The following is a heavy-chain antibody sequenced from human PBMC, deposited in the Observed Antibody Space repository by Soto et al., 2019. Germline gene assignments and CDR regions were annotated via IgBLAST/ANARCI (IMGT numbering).Heavy chain of an antibody. V-gene: IGHV3-30-3*01. D-gene: IGHD5-18*01. CDR2: ISYDGSNK. CDR3: ARSPWGYSSGPGHDAFDI. Sequence: QVQLVESGGGVVQPGRSLRLSCAASGFTFSSYAMHWVRQAPGKGLEGVAGISYDGSNKYYADSVKGRFTVSRDNSKNTLYLQMNSLRAEDTAVYYCARSPWGYSSGPGHDAFDIWGQGTMVTVSS. J-gene: IGHJ3*02. CDR1: GFTFSSYA.